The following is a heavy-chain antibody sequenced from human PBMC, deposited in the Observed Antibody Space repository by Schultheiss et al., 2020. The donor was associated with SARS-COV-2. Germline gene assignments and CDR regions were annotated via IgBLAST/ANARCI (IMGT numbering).Heavy chain of an antibody. J-gene: IGHJ5*02. CDR2: IYYSGST. CDR3: ARANLSEGWLFGWFDP. D-gene: IGHD3-22*01. CDR1: GGSISSGGYY. Sequence: SQTLSLTCTVPGGSISSGGYYWSWIRQHPGKGLEWIGYIYYSGSTYYNPSLKSRVTISVDTSKNQFSLKLSSVTAADTAVYYCARANLSEGWLFGWFDPWGQGTLVTVSS. V-gene: IGHV4-31*03.